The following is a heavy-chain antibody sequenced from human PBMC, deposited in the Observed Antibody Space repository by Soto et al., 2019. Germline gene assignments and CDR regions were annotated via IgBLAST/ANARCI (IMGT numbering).Heavy chain of an antibody. CDR3: ARIRAHRTYDFWSAKGRRDYYGMDV. CDR2: INPSGGST. V-gene: IGHV1-46*01. J-gene: IGHJ6*02. CDR1: GYTFTIYY. D-gene: IGHD3-3*01. Sequence: NVACKASGYTFTIYYMHWLRQTTRQGLEWMGIINPSGGSTSYAQKFQGRVTMTRDTSTSTVYMELSSLRSEDTAVYYCARIRAHRTYDFWSAKGRRDYYGMDVWGQGTTVTVS.